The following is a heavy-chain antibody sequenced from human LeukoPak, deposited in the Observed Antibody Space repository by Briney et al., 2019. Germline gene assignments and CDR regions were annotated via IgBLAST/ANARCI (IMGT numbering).Heavy chain of an antibody. CDR3: ARAEDYGDYVSDY. CDR2: ISSSSSYI. D-gene: IGHD4-17*01. Sequence: GGSLRLSCAASGFTFSSYSMNWVRQAPGKGPEWVSSISSSSSYIYYADSVKGRFTISRDNAKNSLYLQMNSLRAEDTAVYYCARAEDYGDYVSDYWGQGTLVTVSS. J-gene: IGHJ4*02. V-gene: IGHV3-21*01. CDR1: GFTFSSYS.